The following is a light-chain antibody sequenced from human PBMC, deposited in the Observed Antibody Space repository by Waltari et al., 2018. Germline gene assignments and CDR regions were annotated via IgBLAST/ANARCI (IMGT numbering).Light chain of an antibody. CDR3: SSYTSSSTFVV. CDR1: SSDVGGYNY. CDR2: DVS. Sequence: QSALTQPASVSGSPGQSITISCTGTSSDVGGYNYVPWYQQHPGKAPKLMIYDVSKRPSGVSNRFSGSKFGNTASLTISGLQAEDEADYYCSSYTSSSTFVVFGGGTKLTVL. V-gene: IGLV2-14*01. J-gene: IGLJ2*01.